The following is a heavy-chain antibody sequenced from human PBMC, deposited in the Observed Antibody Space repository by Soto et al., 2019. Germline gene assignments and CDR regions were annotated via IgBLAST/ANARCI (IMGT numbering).Heavy chain of an antibody. CDR3: ARREYSFGSFDY. CDR2: IYHSGST. J-gene: IGHJ4*02. Sequence: ETLSLTCTVSGGSISSSGYYWGWIHQPPGKGLEWIGSIYHSGSTYQNSSLKSRLTMSVDTSKNQFSLKLSSVTAADTAVYYCARREYSFGSFDYWGQGTLVTVSS. CDR1: GGSISSSGYY. D-gene: IGHD5-18*01. V-gene: IGHV4-39*01.